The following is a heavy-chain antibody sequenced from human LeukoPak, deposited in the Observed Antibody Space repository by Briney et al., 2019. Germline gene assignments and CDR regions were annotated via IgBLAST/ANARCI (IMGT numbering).Heavy chain of an antibody. D-gene: IGHD3-9*01. CDR3: ARSVASSGYAY. CDR1: GFTFISYT. CDR2: ISSSSNYI. J-gene: IGHJ4*02. Sequence: PGGSLRLSCAASGFTFISYTMHWVRQAPGTGLEWVSSISSSSNYIYYADSVKGRLTISRDNAKNSLYLQMNSLGAEDTAVYFCARSVASSGYAYWGQGTLVTVSS. V-gene: IGHV3-21*01.